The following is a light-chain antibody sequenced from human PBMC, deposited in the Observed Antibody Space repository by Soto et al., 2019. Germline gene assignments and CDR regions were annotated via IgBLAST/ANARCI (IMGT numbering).Light chain of an antibody. J-gene: IGKJ4*01. CDR3: QQYDSYPLP. CDR2: GAS. CDR1: QSVSSD. Sequence: EIVIRLAPATLSVSPGERATLSCRASQSVSSDLAWYHQKPGQAPRLLIYGASTRATGIPARFSGGGSGTDFTLTISRLEPEDFATYYCQQYDSYPLPFGGGTKVAIK. V-gene: IGKV3-15*01.